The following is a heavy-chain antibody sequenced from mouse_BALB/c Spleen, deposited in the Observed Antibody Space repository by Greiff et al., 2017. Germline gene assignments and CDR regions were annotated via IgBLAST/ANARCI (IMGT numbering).Heavy chain of an antibody. D-gene: IGHD1-1*01. CDR3: ARSGSTVVATDDYAMDY. Sequence: EVQLQQSGAELVKPGASVKLSCTASGFNIKDTYMHWVKQRPEQGLEWIGRIDPANGNTKYDPKFPGQATITTDTSSNTAYLQLSSLTSEDTAVYYCARSGSTVVATDDYAMDYWGQGTSVTVSS. V-gene: IGHV14-3*02. CDR2: IDPANGNT. J-gene: IGHJ4*01. CDR1: GFNIKDTY.